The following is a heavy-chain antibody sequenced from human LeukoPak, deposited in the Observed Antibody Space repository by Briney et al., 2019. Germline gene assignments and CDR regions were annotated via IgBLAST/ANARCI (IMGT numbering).Heavy chain of an antibody. D-gene: IGHD6-13*01. Sequence: GGSLRLSCAASGFTFSSYWMSWVRQAPGKGLEWVGRIKSKTDGGTTDYAAPVKGRFTISRDDSKNTLYLQMNSLKTEDTAVYYCTTVSRQQLARGYYYYYMDVWGKGTTVTVSS. CDR1: GFTFSSYW. CDR2: IKSKTDGGTT. J-gene: IGHJ6*03. CDR3: TTVSRQQLARGYYYYYMDV. V-gene: IGHV3-15*01.